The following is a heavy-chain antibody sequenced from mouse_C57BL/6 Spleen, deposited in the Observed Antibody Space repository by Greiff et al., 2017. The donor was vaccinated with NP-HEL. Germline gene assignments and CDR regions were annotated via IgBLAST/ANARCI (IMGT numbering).Heavy chain of an antibody. J-gene: IGHJ2*01. Sequence: EVNVVESGGGLVQPGGSLSLSCAASGFTFTDYYMSWVRQPPGKALEWLGFIRNKANGYTTEYSASVKGRFTISRDNSQSILYLQMNALRAEDSATYYCARYMLGRGYFDYWGQGTTLTVSS. CDR2: IRNKANGYTT. V-gene: IGHV7-3*01. D-gene: IGHD4-1*01. CDR1: GFTFTDYY. CDR3: ARYMLGRGYFDY.